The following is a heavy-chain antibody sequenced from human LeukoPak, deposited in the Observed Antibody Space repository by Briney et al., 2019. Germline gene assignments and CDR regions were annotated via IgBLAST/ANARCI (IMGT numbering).Heavy chain of an antibody. D-gene: IGHD4-17*01. CDR2: ISGSGSST. Sequence: GGSLRLSCAASGFTFSSYAMSWVRQAPGKGLEWVSAISGSGSSTYYADSVKGRFTISRDNSKNTLYLQMNSLRAEDTAVYYCAKYYGDYAYYYYMDVWGKGTTVTVSS. CDR1: GFTFSSYA. CDR3: AKYYGDYAYYYYMDV. J-gene: IGHJ6*03. V-gene: IGHV3-23*01.